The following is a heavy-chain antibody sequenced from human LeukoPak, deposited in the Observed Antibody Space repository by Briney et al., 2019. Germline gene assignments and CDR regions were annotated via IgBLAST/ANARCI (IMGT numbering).Heavy chain of an antibody. V-gene: IGHV3-30*18. Sequence: GGSLRLSCAASGFTFSSYGMHWVRQAPGKGLEWVAVISFDGSNKYYADSVKGRFTISRDNSKNTLYLQMNSLRAEDTAVYYCAKKGGGAAAGYYYYFGTDVWGQGTTVTVSS. D-gene: IGHD6-13*01. CDR1: GFTFSSYG. CDR3: AKKGGGAAAGYYYYFGTDV. CDR2: ISFDGSNK. J-gene: IGHJ6*02.